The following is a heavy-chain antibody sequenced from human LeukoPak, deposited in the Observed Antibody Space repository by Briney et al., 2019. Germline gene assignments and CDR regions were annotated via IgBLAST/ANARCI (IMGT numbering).Heavy chain of an antibody. V-gene: IGHV1-8*01. CDR2: INPNGGYT. CDR1: GYTFASDD. Sequence: ASVKLSCKASGYTFASDDFNWVRQATGQGLEWMGWINPNGGYTGYAQKFQGRVTMTANPSISTVYLELSSLRSEDTAVYYCAKAPNYYGSGSPYQMDVWGKGTMVTVSS. CDR3: AKAPNYYGSGSPYQMDV. D-gene: IGHD3-10*01. J-gene: IGHJ6*04.